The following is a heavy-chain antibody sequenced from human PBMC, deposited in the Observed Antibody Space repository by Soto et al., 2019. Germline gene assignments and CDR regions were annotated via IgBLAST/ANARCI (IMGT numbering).Heavy chain of an antibody. J-gene: IGHJ1*01. CDR3: AGSRGTGTYPHDFHL. D-gene: IGHD1-26*01. V-gene: IGHV4-31*03. CDR1: GCSISSDGYY. CDR2: IHYSGST. Sequence: QVQLQEPGPGLVKPSQTLSLTCTASGCSISSDGYYWSCMRQHPGKGLEWIGYIHYSGSTYYNPSLKSRVSLAVDTSNNQFSQTLRSVTDSNTDVYYCAGSRGTGTYPHDFHLRGQGTLVPLSS.